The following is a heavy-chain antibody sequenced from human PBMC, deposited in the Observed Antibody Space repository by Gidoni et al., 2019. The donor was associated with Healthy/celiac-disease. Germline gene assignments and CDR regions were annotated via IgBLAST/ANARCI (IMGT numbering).Heavy chain of an antibody. V-gene: IGHV4-4*02. J-gene: IGHJ3*02. CDR1: GGSSSSSNW. CDR2: IYHSGST. CDR3: ARVPYGEDRDAFDI. D-gene: IGHD4-17*01. Sequence: QVQPQASCPGLVDRSGHLSLTCAVSGGSSSSSNWWSWVRQPPGKGLEWIGEIYHSGSTNYNPSLKSRVTISVDKSKNQFSLKLSSVTAADTAVYYCARVPYGEDRDAFDIWGQGTMVTVSS.